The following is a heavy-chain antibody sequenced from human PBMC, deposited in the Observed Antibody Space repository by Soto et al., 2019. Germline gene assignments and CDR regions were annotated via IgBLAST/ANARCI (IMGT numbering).Heavy chain of an antibody. Sequence: SETLSLTCAVYGGSFSGDYWTWIRQPTGTGLEWIGEINHSGSTNYNPSLKSRVTISVDTSKNQFSLKLTSVTAADTAVYYCARDKITGLFDYWGQGTLVTVS. CDR3: ARDKITGLFDY. CDR1: GGSFSGDY. CDR2: INHSGST. D-gene: IGHD2-8*02. J-gene: IGHJ4*02. V-gene: IGHV4-34*01.